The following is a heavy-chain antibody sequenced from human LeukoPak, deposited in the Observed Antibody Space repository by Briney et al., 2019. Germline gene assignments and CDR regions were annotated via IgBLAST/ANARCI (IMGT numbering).Heavy chain of an antibody. J-gene: IGHJ6*03. V-gene: IGHV3-21*01. CDR3: ARDHVEYQLPYYYYYMDV. Sequence: GGSLRLSCAASGFTFSSYSMNWVRQAPGKGLEWVSSISSSSSYIYYADSVKGRFTISRDNAKNSLYLQMNSLRAEDTAVYYYARDHVEYQLPYYYYYMDVWGKGTTVTVSS. CDR2: ISSSSSYI. CDR1: GFTFSSYS. D-gene: IGHD2-2*01.